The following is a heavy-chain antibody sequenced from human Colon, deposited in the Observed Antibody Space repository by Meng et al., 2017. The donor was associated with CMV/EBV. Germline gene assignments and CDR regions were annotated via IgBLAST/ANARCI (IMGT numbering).Heavy chain of an antibody. CDR1: GVTFSSAW. CDR2: IKSKPDGETI. D-gene: IGHD3-3*01. Sequence: GGLVEAWGSLRLSCAASGVTFSSAWMILCCQAPGKGLELVGRIKSKPDGETIDYAAPVKGRFTISRDDSTNTLYLQMHSLNTEDTALFYCTTGFSSAWHDHYWGQGTLVTVSS. V-gene: IGHV3-15*01. J-gene: IGHJ4*02. CDR3: TTGFSSAWHDHY.